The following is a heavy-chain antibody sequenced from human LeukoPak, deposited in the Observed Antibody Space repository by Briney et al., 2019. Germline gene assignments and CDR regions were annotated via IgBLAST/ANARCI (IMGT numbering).Heavy chain of an antibody. V-gene: IGHV1-46*01. CDR3: ARDHPMVRGVMVDGGDLTPFDY. D-gene: IGHD3-10*01. CDR2: INPSGGST. Sequence: ASVKVSCKASGYTFTSYYMHWVRQAPGQGLEWMGIINPSGGSTSYAQKFQGRVTMTRDTSTSTVYMELSSLRSEDTAVYYCARDHPMVRGVMVDGGDLTPFDYWGQGTLVTVSS. J-gene: IGHJ4*02. CDR1: GYTFTSYY.